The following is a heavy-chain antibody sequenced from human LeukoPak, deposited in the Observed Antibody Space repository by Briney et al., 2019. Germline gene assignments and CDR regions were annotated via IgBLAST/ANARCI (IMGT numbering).Heavy chain of an antibody. CDR1: GFTFSSYG. Sequence: GGSLRLSCAASGFTFSSYGMHWVRQAPGKGLEWVAVISYDGSNKYYADSVKGRFTISRDNSKNTLHLQMNSLRAEDTAVYYCAKELMRSGDYWGQGTLVTVSS. CDR3: AKELMRSGDY. CDR2: ISYDGSNK. J-gene: IGHJ4*02. V-gene: IGHV3-30*18.